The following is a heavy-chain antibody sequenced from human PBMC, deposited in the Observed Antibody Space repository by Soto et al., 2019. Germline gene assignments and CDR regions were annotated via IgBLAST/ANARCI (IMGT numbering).Heavy chain of an antibody. CDR3: ATTEGHLWLQSDY. CDR1: GGSISSNNYY. CDR2: IYYSRST. Sequence: QLQLQESGPGLVKPSETLSLTCTVSGGSISSNNYYWGWIRQRPGKGLEWIGSIYYSRSTYYNPLLKSRVTISVYSSKNQFSLKLSSVTATDTAVYYCATTEGHLWLQSDYWGQGTLVTVSS. V-gene: IGHV4-39*01. D-gene: IGHD5-18*01. J-gene: IGHJ4*02.